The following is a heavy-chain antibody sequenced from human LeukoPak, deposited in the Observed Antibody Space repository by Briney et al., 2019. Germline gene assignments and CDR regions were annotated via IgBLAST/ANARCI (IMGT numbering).Heavy chain of an antibody. CDR3: ARVRYFDEPDDY. D-gene: IGHD3-9*01. V-gene: IGHV3-30*03. J-gene: IGHJ4*02. Sequence: GGSLRLSCAASGFTFSNYGMHWVRQAPGKGLEWVAVISYDGSNKYYTDSVKGRFTISRDNSKNSLYLQMNSLRDEDTAVYYCARVRYFDEPDDYWGQGTLVTVSS. CDR2: ISYDGSNK. CDR1: GFTFSNYG.